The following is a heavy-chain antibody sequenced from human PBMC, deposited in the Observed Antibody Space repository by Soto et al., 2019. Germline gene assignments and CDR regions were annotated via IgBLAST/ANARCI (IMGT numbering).Heavy chain of an antibody. CDR3: ARHVGGAMVRGVISYYYGMDV. CDR2: IYPGDSDT. V-gene: IGHV5-51*01. J-gene: IGHJ6*02. CDR1: GYSFTSYW. D-gene: IGHD3-10*01. Sequence: GESLKISCKGSGYSFTSYWIGWVRQMPGKGLEWMGIIYPGDSDTRYSPSFQGQVTISADKSISTAYLQWSSLKASDTAMYYCARHVGGAMVRGVISYYYGMDVWGQGTTVTVSS.